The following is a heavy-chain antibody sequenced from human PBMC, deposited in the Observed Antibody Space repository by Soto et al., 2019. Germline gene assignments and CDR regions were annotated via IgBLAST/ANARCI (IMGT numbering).Heavy chain of an antibody. CDR2: INPSGST. Sequence: SETLSLTCAVYDESFSGYYWIWIRQPPGKGLEWIGKINPSGSTNYNPSLKSRVTISVDTSKNQFSLNLSSVTAADTAVYYCARGKTYCSGGSCYEQFDYWGQGTLVTVSS. CDR1: DESFSGYY. J-gene: IGHJ4*02. D-gene: IGHD2-15*01. V-gene: IGHV4-34*01. CDR3: ARGKTYCSGGSCYEQFDY.